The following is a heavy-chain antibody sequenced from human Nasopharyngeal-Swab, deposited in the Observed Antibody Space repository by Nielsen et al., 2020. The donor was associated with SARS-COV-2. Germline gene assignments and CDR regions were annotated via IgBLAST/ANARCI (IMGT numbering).Heavy chain of an antibody. J-gene: IGHJ3*02. CDR1: GYTFTGYY. CDR3: ARVLLWFGEGRGGSAFDI. CDR2: INPNSGGT. D-gene: IGHD3-10*01. Sequence: ASVKVSCKASGYTFTGYYMHWVRQAPGQGLEWMGRINPNSGGTNYAQKFQGRVTMTRDTSISTAYMELSSLRSEDTAVYYCARVLLWFGEGRGGSAFDIWGQGTMVTVSS. V-gene: IGHV1-2*06.